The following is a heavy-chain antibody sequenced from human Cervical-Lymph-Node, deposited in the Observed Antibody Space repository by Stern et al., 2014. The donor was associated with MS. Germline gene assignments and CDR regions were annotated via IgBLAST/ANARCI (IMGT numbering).Heavy chain of an antibody. CDR2: ISSDESTK. D-gene: IGHD6-13*01. Sequence: QVQLVESGGGVVQPGRSLRLSCEASGFTFSSFGMHWVRQAPGKGLEWVAMISSDESTKFYADSVKGRFTISRDTSRSTLYLQMNSLGTEDMAVYYCAKDRSTTWSFDYWGPGTVVTVSS. CDR1: GFTFSSFG. V-gene: IGHV3-30*18. J-gene: IGHJ4*02. CDR3: AKDRSTTWSFDY.